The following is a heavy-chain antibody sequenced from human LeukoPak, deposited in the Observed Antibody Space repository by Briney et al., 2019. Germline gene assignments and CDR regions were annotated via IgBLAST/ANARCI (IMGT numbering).Heavy chain of an antibody. Sequence: SETLSLTCAVSGGSISSRSYHWGWIRQPPGKGLEWIGSIYYRGNTYYNSSFKSRVTISVDTSKNQFSLKLSSVTAADTAVYYCARLAAVAGNTFDYWGQGTLVTVSS. D-gene: IGHD6-19*01. CDR3: ARLAAVAGNTFDY. CDR1: GGSISSRSYH. CDR2: IYYRGNT. J-gene: IGHJ4*02. V-gene: IGHV4-39*01.